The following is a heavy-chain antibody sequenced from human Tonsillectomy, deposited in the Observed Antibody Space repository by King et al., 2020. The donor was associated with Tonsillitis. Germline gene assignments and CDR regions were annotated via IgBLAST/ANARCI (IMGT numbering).Heavy chain of an antibody. CDR2: IIPMFDSA. V-gene: IGHV1-69*12. J-gene: IGHJ3*02. Sequence: QLVQSGAEVKKPGASVKISCKTSGGTFENYAISWVRQAPGQGLEWMGGIIPMFDSASYAQDFQGKVTITADESTGTAYLELSSLRSEDTAIYYCARDLGLQSLGIFDIWGQGTVVTVSS. D-gene: IGHD1-14*01. CDR3: ARDLGLQSLGIFDI. CDR1: GGTFENYA.